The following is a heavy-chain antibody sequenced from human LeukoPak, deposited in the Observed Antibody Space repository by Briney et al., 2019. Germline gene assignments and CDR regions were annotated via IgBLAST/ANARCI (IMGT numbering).Heavy chain of an antibody. J-gene: IGHJ2*01. CDR1: GYSISSGYY. CDR3: ARDRGVWYFDL. CDR2: IYHSGST. V-gene: IGHV4-38-2*02. D-gene: IGHD3-10*01. Sequence: SETLSLTCAVSGYSISSGYYWGWIRQPPGKGLEWIGSIYHSGSTYYNPSLKSRVTISVDTSKNQSSLKLSSVTAADTAVYYCARDRGVWYFDLWGRGTLVIVSS.